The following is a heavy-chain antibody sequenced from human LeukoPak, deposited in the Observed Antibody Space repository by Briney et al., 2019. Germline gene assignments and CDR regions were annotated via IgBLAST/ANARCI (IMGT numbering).Heavy chain of an antibody. J-gene: IGHJ4*02. CDR1: GFTFSTYG. CDR2: ISSGSSYI. CDR3: AREGSRDFWSGPVYYFDY. D-gene: IGHD3-3*01. V-gene: IGHV3-21*01. Sequence: GGSLRLSCAASGFTFSTYGMNWVRQAPGKGLEWVSSISSGSSYIYYADSVKGRFTISRDNAKNSLYLQMNSLRAEDTAVYYCAREGSRDFWSGPVYYFDYWGQGTLVTVSS.